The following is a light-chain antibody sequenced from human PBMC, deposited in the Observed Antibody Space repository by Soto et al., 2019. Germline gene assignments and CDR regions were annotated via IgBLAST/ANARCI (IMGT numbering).Light chain of an antibody. J-gene: IGKJ2*01. CDR2: GSS. Sequence: EAGLTQSPGTLSLSPGARATLSCRASQSVSNNYLAWYQQKPGQGPRLLIFGSSDRATGIPDRFSGSRSGTAVTLTISRLEPEDFAVYYCQQYGSPPPYTFGQGTKLEIK. CDR1: QSVSNNY. CDR3: QQYGSPPPYT. V-gene: IGKV3-20*01.